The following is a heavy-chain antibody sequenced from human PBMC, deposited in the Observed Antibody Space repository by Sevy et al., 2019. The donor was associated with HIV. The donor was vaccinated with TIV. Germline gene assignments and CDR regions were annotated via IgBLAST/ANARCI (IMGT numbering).Heavy chain of an antibody. CDR1: GFTFSSYA. Sequence: GGSLRLSCAASGFTFSSYAMSWVRQAPGKGLEWVSAISGSGGSTYYADSVKGRFTISRDNSKKTLYLQMNSLRAEDTAVYYCAKYDDSSGYPMGYYGMDVWGQGTTVTVSS. D-gene: IGHD3-22*01. CDR3: AKYDDSSGYPMGYYGMDV. J-gene: IGHJ6*02. CDR2: ISGSGGST. V-gene: IGHV3-23*01.